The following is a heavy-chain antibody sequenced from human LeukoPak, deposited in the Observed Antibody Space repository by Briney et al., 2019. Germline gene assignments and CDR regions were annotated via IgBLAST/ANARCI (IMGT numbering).Heavy chain of an antibody. J-gene: IGHJ4*02. CDR3: SKEGGIVEPGRKGDY. CDR1: GFTFNKFA. CDR2: INPSGGRT. V-gene: IGHV3-23*01. D-gene: IGHD1-26*01. Sequence: GGSLRLSCAASGFTFNKFAMSWVRQAPRKGLEWVSAINPSGGRTYYADSVKGRFTISRDNSRNTLYLQMNALRAEDTAIYYCSKEGGIVEPGRKGDYWGQGTLVTVSS.